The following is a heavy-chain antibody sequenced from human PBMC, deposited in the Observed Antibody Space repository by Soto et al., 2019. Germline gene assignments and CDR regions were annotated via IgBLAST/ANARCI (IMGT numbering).Heavy chain of an antibody. CDR3: ARDEAYKWNDGGWFDP. CDR1: GYTFTSYG. CDR2: ISAYNGNT. V-gene: IGHV1-18*01. D-gene: IGHD1-1*01. Sequence: QVQLVQSRAEVKKPGASVKVSCKASGYTFTSYGISWVRQASGQGLEWMGWISAYNGNTKYAQKLQGRVTMTTDTATSTAYMELRSLRSDDTAVYYCARDEAYKWNDGGWFDPWGQGTLVTVSS. J-gene: IGHJ5*02.